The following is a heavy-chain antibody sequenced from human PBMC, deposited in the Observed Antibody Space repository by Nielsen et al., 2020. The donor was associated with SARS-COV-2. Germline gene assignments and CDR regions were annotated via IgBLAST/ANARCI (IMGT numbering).Heavy chain of an antibody. V-gene: IGHV2-5*01. Sequence: SGPTLVKPTQTLTLTCTFSGFSLTTSGMGVGWIRQPPGKALEWLALIYSNDDIRYSTSLKSRLTITKDTSKNQVVLKMTNMDPVDTATYYCAHKRLGPSMVRGVIDWFDPWGQGTLVTVSS. J-gene: IGHJ5*02. D-gene: IGHD3-10*01. CDR1: GFSLTTSGMG. CDR3: AHKRLGPSMVRGVIDWFDP. CDR2: IYSNDDI.